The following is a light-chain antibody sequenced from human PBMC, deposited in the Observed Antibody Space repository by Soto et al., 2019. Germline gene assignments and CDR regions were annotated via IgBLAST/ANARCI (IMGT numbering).Light chain of an antibody. J-gene: IGKJ1*01. CDR2: DAS. CDR3: QQYYNYPWT. CDR1: QTIGKY. V-gene: IGKV1-39*01. Sequence: DIQMTQSPSSLSATVGDRVTITCRASQTIGKYLNWYQQQPGKVPKLLIYDASYLQSGVPSRFSGSESGTDFTLNISDLRPDDFATYYCQQYYNYPWTFGQGTKVDIK.